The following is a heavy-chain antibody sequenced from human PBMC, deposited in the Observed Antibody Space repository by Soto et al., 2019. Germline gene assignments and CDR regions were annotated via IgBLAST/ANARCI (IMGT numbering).Heavy chain of an antibody. Sequence: ASVKVSCKASGYTFPSYGISWVRQAPGQGLEWMGWISAYNGNTNYAQKLQDRVTMTTDTSTSTAYMELRSLRSDDTAVYYCARDQEAADRKIYYYGMDVWGQGTTVTVSS. CDR1: GYTFPSYG. J-gene: IGHJ6*02. V-gene: IGHV1-18*01. D-gene: IGHD6-13*01. CDR2: ISAYNGNT. CDR3: ARDQEAADRKIYYYGMDV.